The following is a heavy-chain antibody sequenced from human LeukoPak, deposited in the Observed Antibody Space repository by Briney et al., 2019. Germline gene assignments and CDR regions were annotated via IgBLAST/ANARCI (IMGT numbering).Heavy chain of an antibody. CDR3: TTDPLVHIVVVPAAIGDAFDI. J-gene: IGHJ3*02. V-gene: IGHV3-15*01. Sequence: GGSLRLSCAASGFTFSSYWMSWVRQAPGKGLEWVGRIKSKTDGGTTDYAAPVKGRFTISRDDSKNTLYLQMNSLKTEDTAVYYCTTDPLVHIVVVPAAIGDAFDIWGQGTMVTVSS. CDR2: IKSKTDGGTT. CDR1: GFTFSSYW. D-gene: IGHD2-2*01.